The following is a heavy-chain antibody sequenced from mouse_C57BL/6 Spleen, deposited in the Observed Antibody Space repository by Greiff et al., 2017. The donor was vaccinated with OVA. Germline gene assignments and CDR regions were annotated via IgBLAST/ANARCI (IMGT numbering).Heavy chain of an antibody. D-gene: IGHD1-2*01. V-gene: IGHV6-6*01. CDR1: GFTFSDAW. J-gene: IGHJ1*03. CDR3: TATAYWYFDV. Sequence: DVLLVESGGGLVQPGGSMKLSCAASGFTFSDAWMDWVRQSPEKGLEWVAEISNKANNHATSSAESVKGRFTISRDDSKSSVYRQMNSVRAEDTGIDYCTATAYWYFDVWGTGTTVTVSS. CDR2: ISNKANNHAT.